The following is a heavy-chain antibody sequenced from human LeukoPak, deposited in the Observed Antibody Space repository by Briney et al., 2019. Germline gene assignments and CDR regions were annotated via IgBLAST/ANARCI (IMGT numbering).Heavy chain of an antibody. V-gene: IGHV4-4*02. CDR2: IYHGGST. Sequence: SETLPLTCAVSGGSISSSYWWSWVRQPPGKGLEWIGEIYHGGSTNYNPSLKSRVTISVDKSKNQFSLKLSSVTAADTAVYYCARRPYSSIWYSFDYWGQGTLVTVSS. J-gene: IGHJ4*02. D-gene: IGHD6-13*01. CDR1: GGSISSSYW. CDR3: ARRPYSSIWYSFDY.